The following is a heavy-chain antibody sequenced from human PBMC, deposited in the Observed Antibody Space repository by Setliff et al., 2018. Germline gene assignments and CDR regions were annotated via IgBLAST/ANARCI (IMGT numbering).Heavy chain of an antibody. Sequence: SVKVSCKASGGTLTTFTTYSLIWVRRAPGQGLEWMGGIIPITGTTNYAQRFQGRITISTDESSSTVYMEMSRLKSEDTAVYYCARGSIVGPTRGDFDFWGLGTLVTVSS. CDR1: GGTLTTFTTYS. CDR3: ARGSIVGPTRGDFDF. D-gene: IGHD1-26*01. CDR2: IIPITGTT. J-gene: IGHJ4*02. V-gene: IGHV1-69*16.